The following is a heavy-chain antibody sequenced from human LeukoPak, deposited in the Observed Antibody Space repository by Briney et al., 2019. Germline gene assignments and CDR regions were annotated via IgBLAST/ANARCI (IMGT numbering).Heavy chain of an antibody. D-gene: IGHD3-22*01. CDR2: ISSSGSTI. CDR3: ARVYITMIVVVPFDY. CDR1: GFTFSDYY. Sequence: PGGSLRLSCAASGFTFSDYYMSWIRQAPGKGLEWVSYISSSGSTIYYADSVKGRFTISRDNAKNSLYLQMNSLRAEDTAVYYCARVYITMIVVVPFDYWGQGTLVTVSS. J-gene: IGHJ4*02. V-gene: IGHV3-11*01.